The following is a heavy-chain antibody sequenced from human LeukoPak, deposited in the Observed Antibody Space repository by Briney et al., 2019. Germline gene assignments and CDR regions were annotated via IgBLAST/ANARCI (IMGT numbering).Heavy chain of an antibody. CDR2: LRGGGET. CDR3: AKANWVSNGDAVW. J-gene: IGHJ4*02. V-gene: IGHV3-23*01. CDR1: GFSFSNYA. D-gene: IGHD1-1*01. Sequence: AGGSLRLSCAASGFSFSNYAMSWVRQAPARGPEWVSSLRGGGETFYADSVKGRFTLARDDSRNTVYLQMNNLRVEDTAIYYCAKANWVSNGDAVWWGQGTQVTVSS.